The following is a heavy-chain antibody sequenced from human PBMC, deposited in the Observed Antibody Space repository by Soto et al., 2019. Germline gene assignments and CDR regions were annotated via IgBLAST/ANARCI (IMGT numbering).Heavy chain of an antibody. D-gene: IGHD3-10*01. J-gene: IGHJ4*02. V-gene: IGHV4-59*08. CDR3: ARQYYFGPGSYYNRPFDL. CDR2: IYYSGST. Sequence: SETLSLTCTVSGGSISSYYWSWIRQPPGKGLEWIGYIYYSGSTNYNPSLKSRVTISVDTAKNQFSLKLSSVTAADTAVYYCARQYYFGPGSYYNRPFDLWGQGTLVSV. CDR1: GGSISSYY.